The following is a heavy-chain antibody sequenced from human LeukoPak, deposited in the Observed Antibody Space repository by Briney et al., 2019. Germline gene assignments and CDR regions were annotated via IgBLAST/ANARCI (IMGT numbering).Heavy chain of an antibody. J-gene: IGHJ5*02. CDR1: GYTFTSYD. D-gene: IGHD2-2*01. V-gene: IGHV1-8*03. CDR2: MNPNSGNT. CDR3: ALGRSPAAPYNWFDP. Sequence: ASVKVSCKASGYTFTSYDINWVRQATGQGLEWMGWMNPNSGNTGYAQKFQGRVTITRNTSISTAYMELSSLRSEDTAVYYCALGRSPAAPYNWFDPWGQGTLVTVSS.